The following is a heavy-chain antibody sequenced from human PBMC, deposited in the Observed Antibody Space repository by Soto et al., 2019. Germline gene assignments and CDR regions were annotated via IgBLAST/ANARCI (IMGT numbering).Heavy chain of an antibody. J-gene: IGHJ4*02. Sequence: AETLSLTCTVSGDSISSSSYYWGWIRQPPGKGREGNGRIYYSGGTYYNPSLKRRVTISADTSKTHFPLMQMSVTAADATGEYCTRNRTPPGYKDFDYWGKGTLVTVSS. D-gene: IGHD5-12*01. CDR1: GDSISSSSYY. CDR2: IYYSGGT. V-gene: IGHV4-39*02. CDR3: TRNRTPPGYKDFDY.